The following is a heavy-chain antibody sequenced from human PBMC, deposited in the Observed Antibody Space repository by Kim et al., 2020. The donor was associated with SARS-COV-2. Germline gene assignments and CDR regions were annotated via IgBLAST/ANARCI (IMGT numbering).Heavy chain of an antibody. Sequence: ASVKVSCKASGYTFTSYYMHWVRQAPGQGLEWMGLINPCGGNTNYAQKLQGRVTMTTDTSTSTADMELSSLRSEDTAVYYCARDGLGPQLVPTGQDWGQGTLVTVSS. CDR2: INPCGGNT. V-gene: IGHV1-46*01. D-gene: IGHD6-13*01. J-gene: IGHJ1*01. CDR1: GYTFTSYY. CDR3: ARDGLGPQLVPTGQD.